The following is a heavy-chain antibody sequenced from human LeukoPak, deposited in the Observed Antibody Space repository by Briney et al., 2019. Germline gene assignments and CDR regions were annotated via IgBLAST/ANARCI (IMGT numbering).Heavy chain of an antibody. J-gene: IGHJ6*02. Sequence: GNSLRLSCAASDFSFSNYGMHWVRQAPGKGLEWVAVILYDGNNKHYAESVKGRFTISRDNSNTMLYLQMNSLRPEDTAVYYCAKDRLFGSGLNGPHYYYGMDVWGQGTLVTVSS. D-gene: IGHD1-26*01. CDR1: DFSFSNYG. V-gene: IGHV3-30*18. CDR3: AKDRLFGSGLNGPHYYYGMDV. CDR2: ILYDGNNK.